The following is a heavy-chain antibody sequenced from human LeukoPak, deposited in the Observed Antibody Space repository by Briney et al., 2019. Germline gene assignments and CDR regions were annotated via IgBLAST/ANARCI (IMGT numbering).Heavy chain of an antibody. CDR1: GGSISSYY. CDR3: ARHKYSSSPRTAVLNWFDP. CDR2: IYNSGRT. D-gene: IGHD6-13*01. J-gene: IGHJ5*02. Sequence: SETLSLTCTVSGGSISSYYWSWIRHPAGKGLEWIGRIYNSGRTNYNPSLKGRVTMSVDTFKNQFSLKLSSVTAADTAVHYCARHKYSSSPRTAVLNWFDPWGQGTLVTVSS. V-gene: IGHV4-4*07.